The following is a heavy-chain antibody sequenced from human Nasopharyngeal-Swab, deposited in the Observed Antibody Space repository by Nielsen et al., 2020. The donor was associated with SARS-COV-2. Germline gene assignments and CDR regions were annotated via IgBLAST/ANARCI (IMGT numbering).Heavy chain of an antibody. J-gene: IGHJ4*02. CDR2: ASSDGRNK. CDR3: ARRALQDYYFDY. Sequence: GGSLRLSCAASGLSFSSYAMHWVRQAPGKGLEWVAVASSDGRNKYYADSVKGRFTVSRDNSKNTLYLQMNSLRAEDTAVYYCARRALQDYYFDYWGQGTLVTVSS. CDR1: GLSFSSYA. V-gene: IGHV3-30*04.